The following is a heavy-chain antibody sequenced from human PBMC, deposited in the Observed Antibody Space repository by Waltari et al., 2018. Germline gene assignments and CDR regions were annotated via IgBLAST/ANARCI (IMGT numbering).Heavy chain of an antibody. D-gene: IGHD3-22*01. CDR3: ARAKDYYDSSGYLGY. CDR2: ISSSSSYI. Sequence: EVQLVESGGGLVKPGGSLRLSCAASGFTFSSYSMNWVRQAPGKGLEWVSSISSSSSYIDYADSGKGRFTISRDNAKNSLYLQMNSLRAEDTAVYYCARAKDYYDSSGYLGYWGQGTLVTVSS. CDR1: GFTFSSYS. V-gene: IGHV3-21*01. J-gene: IGHJ4*02.